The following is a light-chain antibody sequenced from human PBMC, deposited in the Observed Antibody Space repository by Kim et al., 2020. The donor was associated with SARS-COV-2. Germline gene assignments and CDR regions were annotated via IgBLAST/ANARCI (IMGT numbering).Light chain of an antibody. V-gene: IGLV2-11*01. J-gene: IGLJ3*02. CDR1: SSDVGGYNY. Sequence: GQSVNSSCTRTSSDVGGYNYVSWYQQHPGKAPKLMIYDVSKRPSGVPDRFSGSKSGNTASLTISGLQAEDEADYYCCSYAGSYTWVFGGGTQLTVL. CDR3: CSYAGSYTWV. CDR2: DVS.